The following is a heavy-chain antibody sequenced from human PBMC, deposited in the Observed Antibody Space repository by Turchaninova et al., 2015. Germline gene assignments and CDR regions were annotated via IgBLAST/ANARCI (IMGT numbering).Heavy chain of an antibody. V-gene: IGHV4-30-4*08. CDR2: IYYSGNT. Sequence: QVQLQESGPGLVKPSQTLSLTCTVSGGSISIGAYYWSWIRQPPGKGLEWIGYIYYSGNTYYNPSLKSRVTISVDTSKNQLSRKVSSVTAADTAVYYCARPHGGPYAFDIWGQGTMVTVSS. CDR1: GGSISIGAYY. CDR3: ARPHGGPYAFDI. D-gene: IGHD2-15*01. J-gene: IGHJ3*02.